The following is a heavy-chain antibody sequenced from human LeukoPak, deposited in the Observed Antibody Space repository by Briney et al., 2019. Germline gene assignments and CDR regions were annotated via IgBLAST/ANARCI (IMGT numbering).Heavy chain of an antibody. CDR1: GFTFSSYE. V-gene: IGHV3-48*03. J-gene: IGHJ6*02. CDR3: ARDHLAAATPNDYYYGMDV. CDR2: ISSSGSTI. D-gene: IGHD6-13*01. Sequence: PGGSLRLSCAASGFTFSSYEMNWVRQAPGKGLEWVSYISSSGSTIYYADSVKGRFTISRDNAKNSLYLQMNSLRAEDTAVYYCARDHLAAATPNDYYYGMDVWGQGTTVTVSS.